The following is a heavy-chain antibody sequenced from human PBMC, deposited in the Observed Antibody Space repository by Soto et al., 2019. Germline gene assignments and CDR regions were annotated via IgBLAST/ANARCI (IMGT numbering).Heavy chain of an antibody. CDR1: GYTLTELS. D-gene: IGHD6-6*01. J-gene: IGHJ3*02. CDR3: ATRIRIARPSAFDI. CDR2: FDPEDGET. V-gene: IGHV1-24*01. Sequence: ASVKVSCKVSGYTLTELSMHWVRQAPGKGLEWMGGFDPEDGETIYAQKFQGRVTMTEDTSTDTAYMELSSLRSEVSSVYYCATRIRIARPSAFDIWGQGTMVTVSS.